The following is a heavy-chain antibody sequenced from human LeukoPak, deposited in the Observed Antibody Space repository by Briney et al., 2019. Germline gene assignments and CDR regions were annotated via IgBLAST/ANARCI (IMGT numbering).Heavy chain of an antibody. CDR2: IYYSGST. J-gene: IGHJ3*02. Sequence: PSETLSLTCTVSGGSISSYYWRWLRQPPGKGLEWIGYIYYSGSTNYNPSLKSRVPISVDTSTNQFSLKLSSVTAADTAVYYCARGAPWGYDFWSGYTNAFDIWGQGTMVTVSS. V-gene: IGHV4-59*01. D-gene: IGHD3-3*01. CDR3: ARGAPWGYDFWSGYTNAFDI. CDR1: GGSISSYY.